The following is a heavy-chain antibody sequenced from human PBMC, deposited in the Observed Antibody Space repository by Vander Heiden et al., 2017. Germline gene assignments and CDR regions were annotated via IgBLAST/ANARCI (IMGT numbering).Heavy chain of an antibody. Sequence: EVQLEESGGGLVQPGRSLRLYCTGSGFSFGDYSLSWFRQAPGKGLEWIGFIRKKLYGGTTEYAASVKGRFTLSRDDSKSIAYLQMNSLNTEDTAIYYCSRDSTLARGGILDYWGQGTLVTVSS. D-gene: IGHD1-1*01. CDR1: GFSFGDYS. J-gene: IGHJ4*02. CDR2: IRKKLYGGTT. CDR3: SRDSTLARGGILDY. V-gene: IGHV3-49*03.